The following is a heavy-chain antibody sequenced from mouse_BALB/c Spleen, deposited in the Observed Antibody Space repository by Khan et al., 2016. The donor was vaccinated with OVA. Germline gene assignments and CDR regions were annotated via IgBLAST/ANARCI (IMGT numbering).Heavy chain of an antibody. J-gene: IGHJ3*01. D-gene: IGHD1-2*01. V-gene: IGHV5-6-5*01. CDR1: GFTFSSYA. CDR2: ISSGGST. CDR3: ARGRSTTASWFAY. Sequence: VQLKESGGGLVKPGGSLKLSCAASGFTFSSYAMSWVRQTPEKRLEWVASISSGGSTYYPDSVKGRFTISRDNARNILYLQMSSLRSEDTAMDYCARGRSTTASWFAYWGQGTLVTVSA.